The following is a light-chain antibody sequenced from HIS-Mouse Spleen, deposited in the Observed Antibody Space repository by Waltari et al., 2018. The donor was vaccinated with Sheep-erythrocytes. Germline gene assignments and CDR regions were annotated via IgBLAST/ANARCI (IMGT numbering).Light chain of an antibody. V-gene: IGKV3D-7*01. J-gene: IGKJ1*01. Sequence: EIVMTQSPATLSLSPGERATLSCRASQSVSSSYLSWYQQKPGQGPRLLISGASTRATGIPARFSGSGSGTDFTLTISSLQPEDFAVYYCQQDYNLRTFGQGTKVEIK. CDR1: QSVSSSY. CDR3: QQDYNLRT. CDR2: GAS.